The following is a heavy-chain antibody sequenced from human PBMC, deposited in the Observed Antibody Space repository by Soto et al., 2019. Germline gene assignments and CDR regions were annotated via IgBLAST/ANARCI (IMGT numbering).Heavy chain of an antibody. CDR1: GYTFTSYD. CDR2: MNPNSGNT. Sequence: ASAKVSCQASGYTFTSYDINWVRPATGQALESLRCMNPNSGNTGYAQKFQGRVTMTRNTSISTAYMALSSLRSEDTAVYYCASYSIAAPYYYYYGMDGWGQGTTVTVSS. V-gene: IGHV1-8*01. CDR3: ASYSIAAPYYYYYGMDG. D-gene: IGHD6-13*01. J-gene: IGHJ6*02.